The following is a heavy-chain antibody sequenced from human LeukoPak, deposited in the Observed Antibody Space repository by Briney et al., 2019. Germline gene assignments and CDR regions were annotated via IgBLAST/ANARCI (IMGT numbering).Heavy chain of an antibody. V-gene: IGHV1-24*01. D-gene: IGHD1-7*01. J-gene: IGHJ3*02. CDR3: ATRRNWNYGVGAFDI. Sequence: ASVKVSCKVSGYTLTELSMHWVRQAPGKGLEWMGGFDPEDGETIYAQKFQGRVTMTEDTSTDTAYMELSSLRSEDTAVYYCATRRNWNYGVGAFDIWGQGTMVTVSS. CDR1: GYTLTELS. CDR2: FDPEDGET.